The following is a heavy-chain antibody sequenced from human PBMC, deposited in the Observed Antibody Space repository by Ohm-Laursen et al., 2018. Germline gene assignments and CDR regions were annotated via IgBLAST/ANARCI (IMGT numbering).Heavy chain of an antibody. V-gene: IGHV4-59*01. D-gene: IGHD6-19*01. CDR1: GGSISSYY. Sequence: SETLSLTCTASGGSISSYYWSWIRQPPGKGLEWIGYIYYSGSTNYNPSLKSRVTISVDTSKNQFSLKLSSVTAADTAVYYCARDRGSSGWYGTGWFDPWGQGTLVTVSS. CDR2: IYYSGST. CDR3: ARDRGSSGWYGTGWFDP. J-gene: IGHJ5*02.